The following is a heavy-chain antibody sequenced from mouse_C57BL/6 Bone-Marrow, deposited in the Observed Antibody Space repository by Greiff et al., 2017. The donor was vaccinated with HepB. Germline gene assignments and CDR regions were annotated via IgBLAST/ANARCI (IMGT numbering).Heavy chain of an antibody. D-gene: IGHD2-4*01. Sequence: QVQLQQSGAELVKPGASVKISCKASGYAFSSYWMNWVKQRPGKGLEWIGQIYPGDGDTNYNGKFKGKATLTADKSSSTAYMQLSSLTSEDSAVYFCARWAITTRYYFDYWGQGTTLTVSS. J-gene: IGHJ2*01. CDR3: ARWAITTRYYFDY. CDR2: IYPGDGDT. V-gene: IGHV1-80*01. CDR1: GYAFSSYW.